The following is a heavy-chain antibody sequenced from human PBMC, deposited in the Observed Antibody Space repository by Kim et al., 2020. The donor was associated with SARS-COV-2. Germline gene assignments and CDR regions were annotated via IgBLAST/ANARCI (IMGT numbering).Heavy chain of an antibody. J-gene: IGHJ6*01. CDR1: GFTFSSYA. CDR2: ISGSGGST. Sequence: GGSLRLSCAASGFTFSSYAMSWVRQAPGKGLEWVSAISGSGGSTYYADSVKGRFTISRDNSKNTLYLQMNSLRAEDTAVYYCAKEEITMVRGVIKEYYYYGMDVWGQGTTVTVSS. D-gene: IGHD3-10*01. CDR3: AKEEITMVRGVIKEYYYYGMDV. V-gene: IGHV3-23*01.